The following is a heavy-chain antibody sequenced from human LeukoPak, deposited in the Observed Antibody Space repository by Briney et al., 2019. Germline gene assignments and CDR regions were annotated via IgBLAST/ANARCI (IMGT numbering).Heavy chain of an antibody. D-gene: IGHD6-19*01. CDR1: GYTFISYG. J-gene: IGHJ4*02. V-gene: IGHV1-18*04. CDR2: ISAYNGNT. Sequence: ASVKVSCMAAGYTFISYGTRWGRRAAGRGVEGRGWISAYNGNTNYAQKLHGRATMTTDTSTSTAYMELRSLRSDATAVYYCARRLVIAVAGPFFDYWGQGTLVTVSS. CDR3: ARRLVIAVAGPFFDY.